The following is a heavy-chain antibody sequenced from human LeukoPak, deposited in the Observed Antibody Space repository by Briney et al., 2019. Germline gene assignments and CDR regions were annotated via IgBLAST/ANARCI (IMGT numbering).Heavy chain of an antibody. CDR1: GYTFTGYY. CDR2: INPNSGGT. CDR3: ARDLEMVRGVTN. V-gene: IGHV1-2*02. D-gene: IGHD3-10*01. Sequence: ASVKVSCKASGYTFTGYYMHWVRQAPGQGLEWMGWINPNSGGTNYAQKFQGRVTMTRDTSISTAYMELSRLRSDDTAVYYCARDLEMVRGVTNWGQGTLVTVSS. J-gene: IGHJ4*02.